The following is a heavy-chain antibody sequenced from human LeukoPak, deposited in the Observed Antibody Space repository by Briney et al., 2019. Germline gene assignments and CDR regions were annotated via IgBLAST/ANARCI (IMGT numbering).Heavy chain of an antibody. Sequence: SETLSLTCVVSGYSISSGYYWGWIRQPPGKGLEWFGSIYHSGSTYYNPSLKSRVTISVDTSKNQSSLKLSSETAADTAVYYCARHRGDNSNPRYYFNYMDVWGKGTTVTVSS. V-gene: IGHV4-38-2*01. CDR3: ARHRGDNSNPRYYFNYMDV. CDR2: IYHSGST. J-gene: IGHJ6*03. D-gene: IGHD4-11*01. CDR1: GYSISSGYY.